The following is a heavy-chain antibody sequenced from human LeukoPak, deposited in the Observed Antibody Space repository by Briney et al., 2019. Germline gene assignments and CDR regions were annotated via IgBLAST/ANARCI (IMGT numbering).Heavy chain of an antibody. J-gene: IGHJ3*02. CDR1: GFTFSSYW. CDR2: INSDGSST. V-gene: IGHV3-74*01. D-gene: IGHD2-8*02. CDR3: ARASNALVAIDAFDI. Sequence: GGSLRLSCAASGFTFSSYWMHWVRQAPGKGLVWVSRINSDGSSTSYADSVKGRFTISRDNAKNTLYLQMNSLRAEDTAVYYCARASNALVAIDAFDIWGQGTMVTVSS.